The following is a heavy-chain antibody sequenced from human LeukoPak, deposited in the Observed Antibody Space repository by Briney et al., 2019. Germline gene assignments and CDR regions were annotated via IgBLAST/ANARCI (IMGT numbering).Heavy chain of an antibody. CDR1: GFTFSSYS. J-gene: IGHJ3*02. D-gene: IGHD6-25*01. CDR2: ISSSNSYI. Sequence: GGSLRLSCAASGFTFSSYSMNWVRQAPGKGLEWVSSISSSNSYIYYADSVKGRFTISRDNAKNSLCLQMNSLRAEDTAVYYCARDSGSSVYDAFDIWGQGTMVTVSS. V-gene: IGHV3-21*01. CDR3: ARDSGSSVYDAFDI.